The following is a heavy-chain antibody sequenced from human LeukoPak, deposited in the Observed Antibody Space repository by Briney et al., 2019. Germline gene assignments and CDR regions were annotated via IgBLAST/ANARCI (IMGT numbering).Heavy chain of an antibody. CDR3: ARGVSILTGYYFDY. CDR1: GFTFSSYS. V-gene: IGHV3-21*01. CDR2: ISSSSSYI. D-gene: IGHD3-9*01. J-gene: IGHJ4*02. Sequence: PGGSLRLSCAASGFTFSSYSMNWVRQAPGKGLGWVSSISSSSSYIYYADSVKGRFTISRDNAKNSLYLQMNSLRAEDTAVYYCARGVSILTGYYFDYWGQGTLVTVSS.